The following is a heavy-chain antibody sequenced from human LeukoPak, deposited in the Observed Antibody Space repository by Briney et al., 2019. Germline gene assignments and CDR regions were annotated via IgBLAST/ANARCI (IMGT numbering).Heavy chain of an antibody. V-gene: IGHV1-2*02. CDR2: INPNSGDT. CDR1: GYTFIGYY. J-gene: IGHJ6*03. Sequence: ASVKVSCKASGYTFIGYYMHWVRQAPGQGLEWMGWINPNSGDTKYAQKFQGRVTMTRDTSISTAYMELSRLRSDDTAVYYCAREPYYDILTGYSRSYYMDVWGKGTTVTISS. CDR3: AREPYYDILTGYSRSYYMDV. D-gene: IGHD3-9*01.